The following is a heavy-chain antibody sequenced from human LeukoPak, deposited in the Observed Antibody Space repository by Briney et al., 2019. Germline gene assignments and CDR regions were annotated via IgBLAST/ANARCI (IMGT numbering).Heavy chain of an antibody. CDR3: ARSFLAPYYYYYMDV. CDR1: GYTFTSYG. D-gene: IGHD3-3*02. V-gene: IGHV1-18*01. CDR2: ISAYNGNT. J-gene: IGHJ6*03. Sequence: ASVKVSCKASGYTFTSYGISRVRQAPGQGLEWMGWISAYNGNTNYAQKLQGRVTMTTDTSTSTAYMELRSLRSDDTAVYYCARSFLAPYYYYYMDVWGKGTTVTVSS.